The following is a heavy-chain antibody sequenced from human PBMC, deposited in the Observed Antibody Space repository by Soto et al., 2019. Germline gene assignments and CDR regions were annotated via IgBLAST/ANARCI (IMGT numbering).Heavy chain of an antibody. D-gene: IGHD6-6*01. CDR1: GGTFSSYA. J-gene: IGHJ4*02. Sequence: SVKVSCKASGGTFSSYAISWVRQAPGQGLEWMGGIIPIFGTANYAQKFQGRVTITADKSTSTAYMELSSLRSEDTAVYYCATVNYSSSLRRFYYFDYWGQGNMVTVYS. V-gene: IGHV1-69*06. CDR2: IIPIFGTA. CDR3: ATVNYSSSLRRFYYFDY.